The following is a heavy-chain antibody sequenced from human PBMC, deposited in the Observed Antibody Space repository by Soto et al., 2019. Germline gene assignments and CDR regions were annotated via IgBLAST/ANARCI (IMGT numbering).Heavy chain of an antibody. V-gene: IGHV3-49*04. CDR3: AIKVYTALALGYNWIDP. CDR2: IRSEVCGGKT. Sequence: LRLSCTTSGFTFADYVMAWVRQAPGKGMDLVRIIRSEVCGGKTEYAETVKGRVTISRDESKTIAYMEMNSLRTEDTAVYYCAIKVYTALALGYNWIDPWGQGTLVTVSS. D-gene: IGHD5-18*01. CDR1: GFTFADYV. J-gene: IGHJ5*02.